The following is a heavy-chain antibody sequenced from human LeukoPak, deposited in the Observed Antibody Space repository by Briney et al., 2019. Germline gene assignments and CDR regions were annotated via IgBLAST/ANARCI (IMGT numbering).Heavy chain of an antibody. CDR2: INHSGST. D-gene: IGHD5/OR15-5a*01. Sequence: SETLSLTCAVYGGSFSGYYWSWIRQPPGKGLEWIGEINHSGSTNYNPSLKSRVTISVDTFKNQFSLKLSSVTAADTAVYYCARHGSVLDAFDIWGQGTMVTVSS. CDR3: ARHGSVLDAFDI. V-gene: IGHV4-34*01. CDR1: GGSFSGYY. J-gene: IGHJ3*02.